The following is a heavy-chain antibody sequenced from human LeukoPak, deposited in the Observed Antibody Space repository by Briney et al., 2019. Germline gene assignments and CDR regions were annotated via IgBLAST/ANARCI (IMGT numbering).Heavy chain of an antibody. CDR2: INPKSGGA. CDR3: AGAAVNDFDN. Sequence: ASVKVSCKASGYIFGAYYVHWVRQAPGQGLEWMGCINPKSGGAIYAQNFQGRVTLTRDTSISTAYMELTRLTSDVTAVYYCAGAAVNDFDNWGQGTLVTVSS. CDR1: GYIFGAYY. V-gene: IGHV1-2*02. J-gene: IGHJ4*02. D-gene: IGHD2-8*01.